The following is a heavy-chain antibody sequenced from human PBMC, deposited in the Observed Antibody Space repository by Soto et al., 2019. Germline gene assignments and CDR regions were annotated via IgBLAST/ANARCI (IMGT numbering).Heavy chain of an antibody. CDR3: AKDLRLRTFGGYYYYYGMDV. CDR1: GGTFSSYA. D-gene: IGHD3-10*01. J-gene: IGHJ6*02. CDR2: IIPIFGTA. Sequence: SVKVSCKASGGTFSSYAISWVRQAPGQGLEWMGGIIPIFGTANYAQKFQGRVTITADESTSTAYMELSSLRAEDTALYYCAKDLRLRTFGGYYYYYGMDVWGQGTTVTVSS. V-gene: IGHV1-69*13.